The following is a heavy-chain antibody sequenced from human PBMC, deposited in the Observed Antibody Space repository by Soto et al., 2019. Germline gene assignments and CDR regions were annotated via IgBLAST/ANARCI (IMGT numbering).Heavy chain of an antibody. CDR1: GGKMGEHG. V-gene: IGHV4-59*11. D-gene: IGHD3-10*01. Sequence: VAGGKMGEHGCSWIRKNQGKGLEWIGYIYYLGSTDYNPSLKSRVTISVDTSKRQFSLRLTSVTAADTAVYYCARDGYNRSGSTDPAYW. CDR2: IYYLGST. J-gene: IGHJ4*01. CDR3: ARDGYNRSGSTDPAY.